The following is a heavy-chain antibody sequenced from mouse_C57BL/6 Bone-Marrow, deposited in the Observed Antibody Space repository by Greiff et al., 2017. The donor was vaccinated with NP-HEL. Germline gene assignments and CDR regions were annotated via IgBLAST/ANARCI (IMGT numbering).Heavy chain of an antibody. Sequence: EVHLVESGPELVKPGASVKMSCKASGYTFTDYNMHWVKQSHGKSLEWIGYINPNNGGTSYNQKFKGKATLTVNKSSSTAYMELRSLTSEDSAVYYCARGYYWYFDVWGTGTTVTVSS. CDR3: ARGYYWYFDV. J-gene: IGHJ1*03. V-gene: IGHV1-22*01. D-gene: IGHD2-2*01. CDR2: INPNNGGT. CDR1: GYTFTDYN.